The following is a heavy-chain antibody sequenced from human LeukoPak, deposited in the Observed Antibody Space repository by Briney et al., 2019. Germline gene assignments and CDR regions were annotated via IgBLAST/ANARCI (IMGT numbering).Heavy chain of an antibody. V-gene: IGHV4-31*03. CDR1: GGSISSGGYY. CDR2: IYYSGST. D-gene: IGHD2-2*01. CDR3: ARRYCSSTSCYLGAFDI. J-gene: IGHJ3*02. Sequence: SETLSLTCTVSGGSISSGGYYWSWIRQPPGKGLEWIGYIYYSGSTYYNPSLKSRVTISVDTSKNQFSLKLSSVTAADTAVYYCARRYCSSTSCYLGAFDIWGQGTMVTVSS.